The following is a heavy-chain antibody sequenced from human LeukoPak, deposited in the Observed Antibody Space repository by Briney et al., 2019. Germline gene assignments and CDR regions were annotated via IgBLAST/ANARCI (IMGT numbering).Heavy chain of an antibody. Sequence: ASVKVSCKASGYTFTSYDINWVRQATGQGLEWMGWMNPNSGNTGYAQKFQGRVTMTRNTSISTAYMELSSLRSEDTAVYYCTRNGAQNWNYVSYWGQGTLVTVSS. CDR3: TRNGAQNWNYVSY. D-gene: IGHD1-7*01. V-gene: IGHV1-8*01. CDR2: MNPNSGNT. J-gene: IGHJ4*02. CDR1: GYTFTSYD.